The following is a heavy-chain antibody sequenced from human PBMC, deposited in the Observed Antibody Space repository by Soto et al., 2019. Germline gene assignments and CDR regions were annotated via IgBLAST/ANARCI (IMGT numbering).Heavy chain of an antibody. CDR1: GGSTSNYY. V-gene: IGHV4-4*07. J-gene: IGHJ5*02. CDR2: VSSTGST. D-gene: IGHD6-13*01. CDR3: ARGVPAAGTDWFDP. Sequence: SETLSLTCTVSGGSTSNYYWNWIRQPAEKRLEWIGRVSSTGSTYYNPSLKSRVTMSVDTSKNQVSLNLTSVTAADTAVYYCARGVPAAGTDWFDPRRHGTPVPVS.